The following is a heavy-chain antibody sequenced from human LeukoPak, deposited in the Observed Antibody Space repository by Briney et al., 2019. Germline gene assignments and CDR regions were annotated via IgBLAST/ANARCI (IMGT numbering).Heavy chain of an antibody. V-gene: IGHV4-59*01. CDR2: IYYSGST. CDR1: GGSISSYY. CDR3: ARGIGGGSWPYYYYGMDV. J-gene: IGHJ6*02. D-gene: IGHD2-15*01. Sequence: SETLSLTCTVYGGSISSYYWSWIRQPPGKGLEWIGYIYYSGSTNYDPSLKSRVTISVDTSKNQFSLKLSSVTAADTAVYYCARGIGGGSWPYYYYGMDVWGQGTTVTVSS.